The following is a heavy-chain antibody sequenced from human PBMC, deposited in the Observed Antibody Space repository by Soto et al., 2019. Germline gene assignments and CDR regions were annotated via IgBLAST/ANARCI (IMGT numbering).Heavy chain of an antibody. Sequence: GGSLRLSCAASGFTFSDYYLSWIRQAPGKGLEWVSYISSSGSTIYYADSVKGRFTISRDNAKNSLYLQMNSLRAEDTAVYYCANEPGIAAAGRMDFDYWGQGTLVTVSS. CDR3: ANEPGIAAAGRMDFDY. CDR2: ISSSGSTI. D-gene: IGHD6-13*01. CDR1: GFTFSDYY. J-gene: IGHJ4*02. V-gene: IGHV3-11*01.